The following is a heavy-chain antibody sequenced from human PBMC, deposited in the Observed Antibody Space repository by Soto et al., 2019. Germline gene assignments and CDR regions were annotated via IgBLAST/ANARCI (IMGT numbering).Heavy chain of an antibody. CDR3: PRGPPVH. D-gene: IGHD3-10*02. V-gene: IGHV4-30-2*01. J-gene: IGHJ4*02. CDR2: IYHSGST. Sequence: QLQLQEYGSGLVKPSQTLSLTCAVSGGSISSGGYSWSWIRQPPGKGLEWIGYIYHSGSTYYNPSLKSRVTMSVGRSKNQFSLKLSSVTAAETAVYYWPRGPPVHWGQGTLVSVSS. CDR1: GGSISSGGYS.